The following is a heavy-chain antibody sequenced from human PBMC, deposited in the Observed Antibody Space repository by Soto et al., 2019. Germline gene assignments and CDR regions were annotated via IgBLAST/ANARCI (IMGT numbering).Heavy chain of an antibody. Sequence: GGSLRLSCAASGFTFSSYAMSWVRQAPGKGLEWVSAISGSGGTIYYADSVKGRFTISRDNAKNSLYLQMNSLRDEDTAVYYCARDEYCSGGSCPTWGVYDLWGQGTMVTLS. V-gene: IGHV3-23*01. D-gene: IGHD2-15*01. CDR1: GFTFSSYA. J-gene: IGHJ3*01. CDR2: ISGSGGTI. CDR3: ARDEYCSGGSCPTWGVYDL.